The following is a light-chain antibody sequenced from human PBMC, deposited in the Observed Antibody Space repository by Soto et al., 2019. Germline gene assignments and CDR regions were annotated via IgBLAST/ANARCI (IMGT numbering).Light chain of an antibody. V-gene: IGLV1-51*01. CDR3: GTWDSSLSAWV. J-gene: IGLJ3*02. CDR1: SSNIGNHY. Sequence: QSVLTQPPSASGTPGQRVTISCSGSSSNIGNHYVSWYQHFPGTAPKLLIYDNNKRPSGIPDRFSGSKSGTSATLGITGLQTGDEADYYCGTWDSSLSAWVFGGGTKLTVL. CDR2: DNN.